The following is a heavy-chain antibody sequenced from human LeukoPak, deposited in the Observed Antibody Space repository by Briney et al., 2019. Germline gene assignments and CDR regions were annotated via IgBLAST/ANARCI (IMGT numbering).Heavy chain of an antibody. J-gene: IGHJ4*02. CDR3: AKDRARSTIFGVVTDFDY. D-gene: IGHD3-3*01. CDR1: GFTFSSYG. V-gene: IGHV3-30*02. Sequence: GGSLRLSCAASGFTFSSYGMHWVRQAPGKGLEWVAFIRYDGSNEYYADSVKGRFTISRDNSKNTLYLQMNSLRAEDTAVYYCAKDRARSTIFGVVTDFDYWGQGTLVTVSS. CDR2: IRYDGSNE.